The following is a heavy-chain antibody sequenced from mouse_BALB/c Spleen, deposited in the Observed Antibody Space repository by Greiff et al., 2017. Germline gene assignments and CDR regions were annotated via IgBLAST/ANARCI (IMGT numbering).Heavy chain of an antibody. CDR3: ARDGRGYYDYDDAMDY. CDR2: ISDGGSYT. CDR1: GFTFSDYY. D-gene: IGHD2-4*01. V-gene: IGHV5-4*02. Sequence: EVKVVESGGGLVKPGGSLKLSCAASGFTFSDYYMYWVRQTPEKRLEWVATISDGGSYTYYPDSVKGRFTISRDNAKNNLYLQMSSLKSEDTAMYYCARDGRGYYDYDDAMDYWGQGTSVTVSS. J-gene: IGHJ4*01.